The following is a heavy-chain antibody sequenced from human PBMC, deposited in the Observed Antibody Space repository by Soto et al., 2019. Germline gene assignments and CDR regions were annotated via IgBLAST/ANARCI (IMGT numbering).Heavy chain of an antibody. CDR2: TYYRSKWYN. CDR3: ARDLRKGNWQQPREVDYYYGMDV. Sequence: PSQTLSLTCAISGDSVSSNSAAWNWIRQSPSRGLEWLGRTYYRSKWYNDYAVSVKSRITINPDTSKNQFSLQLNSVTPEDTAVYYCARDLRKGNWQQPREVDYYYGMDVWGQGTTVTVSS. D-gene: IGHD6-13*01. J-gene: IGHJ6*02. CDR1: GDSVSSNSAA. V-gene: IGHV6-1*01.